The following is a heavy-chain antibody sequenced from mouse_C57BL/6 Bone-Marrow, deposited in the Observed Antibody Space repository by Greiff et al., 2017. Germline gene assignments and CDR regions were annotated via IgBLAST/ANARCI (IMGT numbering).Heavy chain of an antibody. Sequence: QVQLQQSGPGLVQPSQSLSITCTVSGFSLTSYGVHWVRQSPGKGLEWLGVIWSGGSTDYNAAFISRLSISKDNSKSQFFFKMNSLQADDTAIYYCSRNRRYYGSSVRWYFDVWGTGTTVTVSS. CDR2: IWSGGST. D-gene: IGHD1-1*01. CDR3: SRNRRYYGSSVRWYFDV. V-gene: IGHV2-2*01. CDR1: GFSLTSYG. J-gene: IGHJ1*03.